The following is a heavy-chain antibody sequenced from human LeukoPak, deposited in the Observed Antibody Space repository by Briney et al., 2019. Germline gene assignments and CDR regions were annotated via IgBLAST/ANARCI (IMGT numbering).Heavy chain of an antibody. CDR3: ARALAWGGSSYSYYYMDV. Sequence: ASVKVSCKASGYTFSDYDINWVRQATGQGLEWMGWINPNSGNAGYAQKFQGRVTMTRNTSISTAYMELSSLRSEDTAVYYCARALAWGGSSYSYYYMDVWDKGTTVTVSS. V-gene: IGHV1-8*01. D-gene: IGHD1-26*01. CDR1: GYTFSDYD. CDR2: INPNSGNA. J-gene: IGHJ6*03.